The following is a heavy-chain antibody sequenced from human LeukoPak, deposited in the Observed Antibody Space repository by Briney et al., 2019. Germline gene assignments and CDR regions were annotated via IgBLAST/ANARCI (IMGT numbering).Heavy chain of an antibody. V-gene: IGHV3-53*01. CDR1: GFTVSSNY. J-gene: IGHJ4*02. Sequence: GGSLRLSCAASGFTVSSNYMSWVRQAPGKGLEWVSVIYSGGSTYYADSVTGRFTISRDNSKNTLYLQMNSLRAEDTAVYYCARDGDCTNGVCQIDYWGQGTLVTVSS. D-gene: IGHD2-8*01. CDR3: ARDGDCTNGVCQIDY. CDR2: IYSGGST.